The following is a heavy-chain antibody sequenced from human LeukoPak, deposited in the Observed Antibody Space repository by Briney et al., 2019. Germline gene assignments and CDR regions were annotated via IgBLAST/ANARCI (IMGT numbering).Heavy chain of an antibody. CDR3: ATSNYGDSDY. D-gene: IGHD4-17*01. Sequence: PGGSLRLSCAASGFTFSSYGMHWVRQAPGKGLEWVAVISYDGSNKYYADSVKGRFTISRDNSKNTLYLQMNSLRAEDTAVYYCATSNYGDSDYWGQGTLVTVSS. CDR2: ISYDGSNK. CDR1: GFTFSSYG. V-gene: IGHV3-30*03. J-gene: IGHJ4*02.